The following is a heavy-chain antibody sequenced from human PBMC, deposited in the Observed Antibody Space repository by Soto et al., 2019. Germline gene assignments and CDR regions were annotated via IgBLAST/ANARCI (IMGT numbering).Heavy chain of an antibody. Sequence: PSETLSLTCTVSGGSISSYYWSWIRQPPGKGLEWIGYIYYSGSTNYNPSLKSRVTISVDTSKNQFSLKLSSVTAADTAVYYCARDGSYYDSSGYFGYWGQGTLVTVSS. CDR1: GGSISSYY. CDR3: ARDGSYYDSSGYFGY. D-gene: IGHD3-22*01. CDR2: IYYSGST. V-gene: IGHV4-59*01. J-gene: IGHJ4*02.